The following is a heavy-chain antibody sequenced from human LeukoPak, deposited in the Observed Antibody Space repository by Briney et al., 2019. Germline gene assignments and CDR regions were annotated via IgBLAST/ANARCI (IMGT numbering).Heavy chain of an antibody. J-gene: IGHJ4*02. CDR1: GGSISSSSYY. CDR2: IYYSGST. Sequence: SETLSLTCTVSGGSISSSSYYWGWIRQPPGKGLEWIGSIYYSGSTYYNPSLKSRVTISVDTSKNQFSLKLSSATAADTAVYYCAREDVVRGVIARPKPGVWGQGTLVTVSS. V-gene: IGHV4-39*07. CDR3: AREDVVRGVIARPKPGV. D-gene: IGHD3-10*01.